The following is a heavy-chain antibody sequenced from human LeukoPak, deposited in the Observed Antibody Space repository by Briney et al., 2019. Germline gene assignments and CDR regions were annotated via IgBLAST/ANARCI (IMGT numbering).Heavy chain of an antibody. J-gene: IGHJ4*02. CDR1: GFTFSSYS. CDR2: ISSSSSYI. Sequence: GGSLRLSCAASGFTFSSYSMNWVRQAPGKGLEWVSSISSSSSYIYYADSVKGRFTISRDNAKNSLYLQMNSLRAEDTAVYYCASQSTYYDFWSGYYTPSSFDYWGQGTLVTVSS. CDR3: ASQSTYYDFWSGYYTPSSFDY. V-gene: IGHV3-21*01. D-gene: IGHD3-3*01.